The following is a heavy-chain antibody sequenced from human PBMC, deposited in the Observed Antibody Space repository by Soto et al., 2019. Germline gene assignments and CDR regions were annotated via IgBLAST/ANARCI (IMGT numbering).Heavy chain of an antibody. J-gene: IGHJ4*02. Sequence: SETLSLTCTVSGGSISSYYWSWIRQPPGKGLEWIGYIYYSGSTNYNPSLKSRVTISVDTSKNQFSLKLSSVTAADTAVYYCARQKNTGYSSGWFPFDYWGQGTLVTVSS. D-gene: IGHD6-19*01. CDR1: GGSISSYY. CDR2: IYYSGST. V-gene: IGHV4-59*08. CDR3: ARQKNTGYSSGWFPFDY.